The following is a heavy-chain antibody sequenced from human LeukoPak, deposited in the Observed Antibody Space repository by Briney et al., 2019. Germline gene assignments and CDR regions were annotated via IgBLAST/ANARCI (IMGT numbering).Heavy chain of an antibody. CDR3: AKDLGRYCSGGSCHIFDY. J-gene: IGHJ4*02. D-gene: IGHD2-15*01. V-gene: IGHV3-23*01. Sequence: GGSLRLSCAASGFTFSSYAMSWVRQAPGKGLEWVSAISGSGGSTYYADSVKGRFTISRDNSKNTLYLQMNSLRAEDTAVYYCAKDLGRYCSGGSCHIFDYWGQGTLVTVSS. CDR1: GFTFSSYA. CDR2: ISGSGGST.